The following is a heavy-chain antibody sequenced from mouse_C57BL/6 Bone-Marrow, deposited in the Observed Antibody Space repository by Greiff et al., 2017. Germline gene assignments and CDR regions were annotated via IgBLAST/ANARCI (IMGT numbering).Heavy chain of an antibody. CDR1: GYTFTDYY. J-gene: IGHJ2*01. CDR3: ARSDSSGYKGY. Sequence: QVQLQQSGAELVRPGASVKLSCKASGYTFTDYYINWVKQRPGQGLEWIARIYPGSGNTYYNEKFKGKDTLTTEKSSSTAYMQLSSLTSEDSAVYFCARSDSSGYKGYWGQGTTLTVSS. CDR2: IYPGSGNT. V-gene: IGHV1-76*01. D-gene: IGHD3-2*02.